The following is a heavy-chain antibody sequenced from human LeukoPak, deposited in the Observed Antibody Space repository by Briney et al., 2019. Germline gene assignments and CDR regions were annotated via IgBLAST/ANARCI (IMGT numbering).Heavy chain of an antibody. CDR2: INHSGRT. V-gene: IGHV4-34*01. CDR3: ARGRRYRAQNWFDP. Sequence: SETLSLTCAVYGGPFSGYYWSWIRQPPGKGLEGIWEINHSGRTNYNPSLKSRVTISVDTSKNQFSLKLSSVTAADTAVYYCARGRRYRAQNWFDPWGQGTLVTVTS. D-gene: IGHD1-26*01. J-gene: IGHJ5*02. CDR1: GGPFSGYY.